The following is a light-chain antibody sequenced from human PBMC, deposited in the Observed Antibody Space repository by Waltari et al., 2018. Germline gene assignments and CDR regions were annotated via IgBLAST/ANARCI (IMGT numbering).Light chain of an antibody. CDR3: TAWDDNLSVV. CDR1: TSNIGSHY. J-gene: IGLJ3*02. V-gene: IGLV1-47*01. Sequence: QSVLTKPPSASGTPGQRVTISCFGSTSNIGSHYVSWYQHIPGTTPKLLIHKYDQRPSGVPDRFSGSVSGTSASLAISGLRSEDEADYYCTAWDDNLSVVFGGGTKLTVL. CDR2: KYD.